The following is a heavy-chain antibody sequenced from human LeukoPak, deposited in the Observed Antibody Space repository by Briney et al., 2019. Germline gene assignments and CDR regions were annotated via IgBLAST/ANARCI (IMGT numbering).Heavy chain of an antibody. V-gene: IGHV1-8*01. CDR3: ARQLMVRGVIPY. CDR1: GYTFTSYD. D-gene: IGHD3-10*01. Sequence: GASVMVSCKASGYTFTSYDINWVRQATGQGLEWMGWMNPNSGNTGYAQKFQGRVTMTRNTSISTAYMELSSLRSEDTAVYYCARQLMVRGVIPYWGQGTLVTVSS. J-gene: IGHJ4*02. CDR2: MNPNSGNT.